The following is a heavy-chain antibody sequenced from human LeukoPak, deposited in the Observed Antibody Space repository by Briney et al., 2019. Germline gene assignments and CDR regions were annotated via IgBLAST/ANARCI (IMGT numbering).Heavy chain of an antibody. CDR2: IYYSGST. J-gene: IGHJ6*02. Sequence: SETLSLTCTVSGGSISSSSYYWGWIRQPPGKGLEWIGSIYYSGSTYYNPSLKSRVTISVDTSKNQFSLKLSSVTAADTAVYYCASRDSSGYRARMDVWGQGTTVTVSS. D-gene: IGHD3-22*01. CDR1: GGSISSSSYY. V-gene: IGHV4-39*07. CDR3: ASRDSSGYRARMDV.